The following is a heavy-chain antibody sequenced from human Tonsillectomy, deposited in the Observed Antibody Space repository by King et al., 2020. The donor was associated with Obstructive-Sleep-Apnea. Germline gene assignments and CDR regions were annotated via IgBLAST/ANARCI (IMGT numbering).Heavy chain of an antibody. D-gene: IGHD2-2*01. Sequence: VQLVESGGGVVQPGRSLRLSCAASGFTFSNYGMHWVRQAPGKGLDWVTFIRYVGSNKYYADSVKGRFTISRENSKNTLYLQMNSLRAEDTAVYYCAKDREDRYQLPPQRLFVDYWGQGTLVTVSS. CDR1: GFTFSNYG. CDR2: IRYVGSNK. J-gene: IGHJ4*02. V-gene: IGHV3-30*02. CDR3: AKDREDRYQLPPQRLFVDY.